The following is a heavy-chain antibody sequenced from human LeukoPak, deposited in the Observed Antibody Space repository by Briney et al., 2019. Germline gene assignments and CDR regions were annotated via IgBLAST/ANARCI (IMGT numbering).Heavy chain of an antibody. CDR1: GGSISYYY. CDR3: ASTTTYYGSGYFGGRNDAFDI. CDR2: IYYSGST. Sequence: PSETLSLTCTVSGGSISYYYWSWIRQPPGKELEWIGYIYYSGSTNYNPSLKSRVSISVDTSKDQFSLNLSSVTAADTAVYYCASTTTYYGSGYFGGRNDAFDIWGQGTMVTVSS. V-gene: IGHV4-59*08. J-gene: IGHJ3*02. D-gene: IGHD3-22*01.